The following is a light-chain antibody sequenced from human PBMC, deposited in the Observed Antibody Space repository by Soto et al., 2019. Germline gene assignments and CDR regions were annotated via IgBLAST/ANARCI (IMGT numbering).Light chain of an antibody. J-gene: IGLJ3*02. CDR2: EVS. CDR1: SSDIGDFNY. Sequence: QSALTQPASVTGSPGQSITISCTGASSDIGDFNYVSWYQQHPGKVPKLMIYEVSNRPSGVSNRFSGSKSGNTASLTISGLQAEDEADYYCRSHTISSTPVLFGGGTKLTVL. CDR3: RSHTISSTPVL. V-gene: IGLV2-14*01.